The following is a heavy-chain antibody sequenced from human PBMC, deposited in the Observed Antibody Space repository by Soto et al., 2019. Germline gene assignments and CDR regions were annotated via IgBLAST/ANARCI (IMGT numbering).Heavy chain of an antibody. CDR1: GFTFSSYS. D-gene: IGHD3-22*01. CDR3: ARDSRTHYYDSSGYYDRFDY. J-gene: IGHJ4*02. V-gene: IGHV3-21*01. CDR2: ISSSSSYI. Sequence: GGYLRLSCADSGFTFSSYSMNWVRQAPGTGQEWVSSISSSSSYIYYADSVKGRFTISRDNAKNSLYLQMNSLRAEDTAVYYCARDSRTHYYDSSGYYDRFDYWGQGTLVTVSS.